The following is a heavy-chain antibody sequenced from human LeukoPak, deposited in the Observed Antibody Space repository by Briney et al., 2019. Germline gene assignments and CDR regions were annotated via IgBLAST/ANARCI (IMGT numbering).Heavy chain of an antibody. CDR1: FSSYG. D-gene: IGHD3-9*01. CDR3: AKLGFVLRYFDWLWGGAIDY. J-gene: IGHJ4*02. V-gene: IGHV3-30*02. CDR2: XXXXXXNK. Sequence: FSSYGMXGVRQXXGXGLXXXXXXXXXXXNKYYADSVKGRFTISRDNSKNTLYLQMNSLRAEDTAVYYCAKLGFVLRYFDWLWGGAIDYWGQGTLVTVSS.